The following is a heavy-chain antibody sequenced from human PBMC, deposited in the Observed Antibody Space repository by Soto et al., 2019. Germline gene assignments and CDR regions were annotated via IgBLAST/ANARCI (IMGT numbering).Heavy chain of an antibody. Sequence: SETLSLTCAVYGGSFSVYYWSWIRQPPGKGLEWIGEINHSGSTNYNPSLKSRVTISVDTSKNQFSLKLSSVTAADTAVYYCARGLRNTRVRYFDWLLTPNYFDYWGQGTLVTVSS. J-gene: IGHJ4*02. CDR3: ARGLRNTRVRYFDWLLTPNYFDY. CDR2: INHSGST. V-gene: IGHV4-34*01. D-gene: IGHD3-9*01. CDR1: GGSFSVYY.